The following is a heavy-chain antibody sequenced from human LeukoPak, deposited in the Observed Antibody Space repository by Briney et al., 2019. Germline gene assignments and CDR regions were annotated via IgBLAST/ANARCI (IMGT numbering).Heavy chain of an antibody. D-gene: IGHD1-7*01. V-gene: IGHV4-59*01. J-gene: IGHJ4*02. CDR3: ARGRWNYYYFDY. Sequence: SETLSLTCTVSGGSISSYYWSSIRQPPGKGLEWIGYIYYSGSTNYNPSLKSRVTISVDTSKNQFSLKLSSVTAADTAVYYCARGRWNYYYFDYWGQGTLVTVSS. CDR1: GGSISSYY. CDR2: IYYSGST.